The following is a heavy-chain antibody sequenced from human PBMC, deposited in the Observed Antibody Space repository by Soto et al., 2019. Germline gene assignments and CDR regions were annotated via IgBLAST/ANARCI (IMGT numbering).Heavy chain of an antibody. CDR3: VPDSGPIDS. J-gene: IGHJ4*02. CDR2: ISWNSGKI. V-gene: IGHV3-9*01. D-gene: IGHD6-19*01. Sequence: EVHLVESGGGLVQPGRSLRLSCATSGFTFDGYAMHWVRQAPGKGLQWVSGISWNSGKIAYADSVRGRFSISRDNARSSLYLQMNSLRPEDTALYYCVPDSGPIDSWGQGTLVTVSS. CDR1: GFTFDGYA.